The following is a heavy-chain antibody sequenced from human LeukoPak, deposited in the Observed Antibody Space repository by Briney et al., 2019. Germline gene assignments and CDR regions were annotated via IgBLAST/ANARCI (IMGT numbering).Heavy chain of an antibody. CDR3: ARTPCSGGSCSGGDAFDI. J-gene: IGHJ3*02. CDR2: IYTPGRT. CDR1: GDSIRNFY. Sequence: SETLSLTCTVSGDSIRNFYWSWIRQPAGKGLEWIGRIYTPGRTSCSPSLKSRVTVSEDTSKNQFSLELRSVTAADTAVYYCARTPCSGGSCSGGDAFDIWGQGTMVIVSS. D-gene: IGHD2-15*01. V-gene: IGHV4-4*07.